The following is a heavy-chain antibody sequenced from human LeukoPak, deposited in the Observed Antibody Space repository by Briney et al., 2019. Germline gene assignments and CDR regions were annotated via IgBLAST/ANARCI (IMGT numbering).Heavy chain of an antibody. J-gene: IGHJ4*02. V-gene: IGHV3-23*01. D-gene: IGHD4/OR15-4a*01. CDR2: ISGSGGST. CDR3: ARDLYGGLV. Sequence: QPGGSLRLSCAASGFTFSSYGMSWVRQAPGKGLEWVSGISGSGGSTNYADSVKGRFTISRDNSKNTLYLQMNSLRAEDTAVYYCARDLYGGLVWGQGTLVTVSS. CDR1: GFTFSSYG.